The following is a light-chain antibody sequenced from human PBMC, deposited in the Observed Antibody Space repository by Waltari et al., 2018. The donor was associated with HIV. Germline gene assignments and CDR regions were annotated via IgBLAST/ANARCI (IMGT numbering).Light chain of an antibody. V-gene: IGLV1-47*01. CDR2: RDN. CDR3: AAWDDTLSGWV. J-gene: IGLJ3*02. Sequence: QSVLTQPPPASGTPGQRVTISCSGRSANIGNTVYWYQQLPGAAPKVVIYRDNQRASGVPGRFSGSRSVTSASLDVSGLRSEDEATYFCAAWDDTLSGWVFGGGTKLTVL. CDR1: SANIGNT.